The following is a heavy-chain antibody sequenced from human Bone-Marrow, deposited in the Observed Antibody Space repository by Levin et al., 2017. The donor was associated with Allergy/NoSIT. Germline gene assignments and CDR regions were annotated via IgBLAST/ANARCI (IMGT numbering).Heavy chain of an antibody. CDR2: IKQDGSEK. CDR3: VRVRFYDFWSGYNIFDH. V-gene: IGHV3-7*01. J-gene: IGHJ4*02. D-gene: IGHD3-3*01. Sequence: PGGSLRLSCGAFGFTFSRYWMTWVRQAPGKGLEWVANIKQDGSEKDYVDSVKGRFTISRDNAKNSLYLQMNSLRAEDTALYYCVRVRFYDFWSGYNIFDHWGQGTLVTVSS. CDR1: GFTFSRYW.